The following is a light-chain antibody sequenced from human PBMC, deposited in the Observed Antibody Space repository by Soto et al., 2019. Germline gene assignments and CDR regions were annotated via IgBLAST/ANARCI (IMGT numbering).Light chain of an antibody. CDR3: QQYNTYPYT. J-gene: IGKJ2*01. CDR2: KAS. CDR1: QSISSW. V-gene: IGKV1-5*03. Sequence: DIQMTQSPSTLSASVGDRVTITCRASQSISSWLAWYQQKPGKAPKLLIYKASSLESGVPSRFSGSGSGTEFTLTISSLQPDDCATYYCQQYNTYPYTFGQGTKLEIK.